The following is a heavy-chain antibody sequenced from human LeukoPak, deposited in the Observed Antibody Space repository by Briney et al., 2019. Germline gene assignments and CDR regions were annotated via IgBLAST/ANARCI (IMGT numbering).Heavy chain of an antibody. CDR3: AKDQFQLPHGGYYYYYGMDV. J-gene: IGHJ6*02. Sequence: GRSLRLSCAASGFTFSSYGMHWVRQAPGKGLEWVAVISYDGSNKYYADSVKGRFTISRDNSKNTLYLQMNSLRAEDTAVYYCAKDQFQLPHGGYYYYYGMDVWGHGATVTVSS. CDR1: GFTFSSYG. D-gene: IGHD2-2*01. CDR2: ISYDGSNK. V-gene: IGHV3-30*18.